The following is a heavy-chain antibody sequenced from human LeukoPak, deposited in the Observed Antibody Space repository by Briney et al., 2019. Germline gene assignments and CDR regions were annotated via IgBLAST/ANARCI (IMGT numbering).Heavy chain of an antibody. CDR1: GGSIRSSYYY. J-gene: IGHJ4*02. CDR2: INHSGST. V-gene: IGHV4-39*07. D-gene: IGHD5-18*01. Sequence: SETLSLTCTVSGGSIRSSYYYWSWIRQPPGKGLEWIGEINHSGSTNYNPSLKSRVTISVDTSKNQFSLKLSSVTAADTAVYYCARLVDTGIDYWGQGTLVTVSS. CDR3: ARLVDTGIDY.